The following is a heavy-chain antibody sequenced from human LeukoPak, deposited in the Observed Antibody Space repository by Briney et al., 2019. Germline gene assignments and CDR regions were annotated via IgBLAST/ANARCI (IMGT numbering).Heavy chain of an antibody. V-gene: IGHV4-34*01. CDR1: GVSFSGYY. CDR2: VNHSGST. J-gene: IGHJ6*02. CDR3: GMAGGHYGMDV. Sequence: SETLSLTCAVYGVSFSGYYWSWIRQPPGKGLEWIGEVNHSGSTNYNPSLKSRVTISVDTSKNQFSLKLSSVTAADTAVYYCGMAGGHYGMDVCGQGTTVTVSS. D-gene: IGHD6-19*01.